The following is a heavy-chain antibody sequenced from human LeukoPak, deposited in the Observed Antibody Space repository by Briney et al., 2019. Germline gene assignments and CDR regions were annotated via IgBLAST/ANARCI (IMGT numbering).Heavy chain of an antibody. CDR3: AKREYYDSSGYPFDY. D-gene: IGHD3-22*01. CDR2: ISYDGSNK. J-gene: IGHJ4*02. Sequence: GGSLRLSCAASGFTFSSYAMHWVRQAPGKGLEWVAVISYDGSNKYYADSVKGRFTISRDNSKNTLYLQMNSLRAEDTAVYYCAKREYYDSSGYPFDYWGQGTLVTVSS. V-gene: IGHV3-30-3*02. CDR1: GFTFSSYA.